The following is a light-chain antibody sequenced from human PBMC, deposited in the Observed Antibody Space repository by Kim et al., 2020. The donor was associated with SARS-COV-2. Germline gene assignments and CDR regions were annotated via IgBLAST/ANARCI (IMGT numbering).Light chain of an antibody. CDR1: QNINIY. J-gene: IGKJ2*01. CDR3: QQSYIAPYT. CDR2: ATS. V-gene: IGKV1-39*01. Sequence: SASVGDRVTITCRASQNINIYLNWYQQKPGKAPNRLIYATSTLESGVPSRFSGSRSGTTFTLTISSLRPEDFATYYCQQSYIAPYTFGQGTKLEI.